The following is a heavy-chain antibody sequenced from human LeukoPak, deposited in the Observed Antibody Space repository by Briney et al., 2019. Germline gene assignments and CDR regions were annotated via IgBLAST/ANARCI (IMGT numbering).Heavy chain of an antibody. V-gene: IGHV3-48*01. J-gene: IGHJ4*02. Sequence: GGSLRLSCAASGFTFSSYSMNWVRQAPGKGLEWVSYISSSSSTIYYADSVKGRFTISRDNAKNSLYLQMNSLRAEDTAVYYCARERGDIVLMVYAFFDYWGQGTLVTVSS. CDR2: ISSSSSTI. CDR3: ARERGDIVLMVYAFFDY. D-gene: IGHD2-8*01. CDR1: GFTFSSYS.